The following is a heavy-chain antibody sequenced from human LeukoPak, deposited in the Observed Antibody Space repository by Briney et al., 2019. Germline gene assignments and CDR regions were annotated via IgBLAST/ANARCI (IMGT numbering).Heavy chain of an antibody. V-gene: IGHV3-23*01. D-gene: IGHD6-6*01. Sequence: VSGISDSGVNTYYADSVRGPFTISRDNSKNTLYLQMNSLRAEDTAVYYCARHRSSWLIDYWGQGTLVTVSS. J-gene: IGHJ4*02. CDR2: ISDSGVNT. CDR3: ARHRSSWLIDY.